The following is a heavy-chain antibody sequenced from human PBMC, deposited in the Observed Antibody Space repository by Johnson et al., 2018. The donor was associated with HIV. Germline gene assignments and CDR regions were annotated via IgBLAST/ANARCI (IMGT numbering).Heavy chain of an antibody. CDR1: GFTFSSYD. V-gene: IGHV3-13*01. D-gene: IGHD2-15*01. Sequence: EVQLVESGGGVVQPGRSLRLSCAASGFTFSSYDIHRVRQATGKGLEWVSAIGTAGDTYYPGSVKGRFTISRENAKNSLYLQMNSLRAGDTAVYYCARANRGRNDAFDIWGQGTMVTVSS. CDR3: ARANRGRNDAFDI. CDR2: IGTAGDT. J-gene: IGHJ3*02.